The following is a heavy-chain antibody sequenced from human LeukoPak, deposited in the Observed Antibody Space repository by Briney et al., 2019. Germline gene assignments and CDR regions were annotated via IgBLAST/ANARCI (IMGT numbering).Heavy chain of an antibody. V-gene: IGHV7-4-1*02. CDR3: ALLYYYGPGATHYYYYGMDV. D-gene: IGHD3-10*01. CDR2: INTNTGNP. J-gene: IGHJ6*02. CDR1: GGTFSSYA. Sequence: ASVKVSCKASGGTFSSYAISWVRQAPGQGLEWMGWINTNTGNPTYAQGFTGRFVFSLDTSVSTAYLQISSLKAEDTAVYYCALLYYYGPGATHYYYYGMDVWGQGTTVTVSS.